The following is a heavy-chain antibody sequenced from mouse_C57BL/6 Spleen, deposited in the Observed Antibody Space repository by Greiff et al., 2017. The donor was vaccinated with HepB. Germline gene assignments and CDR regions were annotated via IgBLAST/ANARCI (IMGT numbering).Heavy chain of an antibody. CDR3: ARSRYGSSHWYFEV. V-gene: IGHV1-72*01. CDR1: GYTFTSYW. Sequence: QVQLQQPGAELVKPGASVKLSCKASGYTFTSYWMHWVKQRPGRGLEWIGRIDPNSGGTKYNEKFKSKATLTVDKPSSTAYMQISSLTSEDSAVYYCARSRYGSSHWYFEVWGTGTTVTVSS. CDR2: IDPNSGGT. J-gene: IGHJ1*03. D-gene: IGHD1-1*01.